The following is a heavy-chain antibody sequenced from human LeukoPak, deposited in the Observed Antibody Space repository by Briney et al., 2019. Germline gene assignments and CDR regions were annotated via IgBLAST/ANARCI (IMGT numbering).Heavy chain of an antibody. CDR1: GFNFGTYG. J-gene: IGHJ4*02. D-gene: IGHD1-26*01. Sequence: PGGSLRLSCAASGFNFGTYGMNWVRQAPGKGLEWVSGISASARSTNDADSVKGRFTISRDNSKNTLYLQMNSLRAEDTAVYYCAKAQGYSGSYFDYWGQGTLVTVSS. V-gene: IGHV3-23*01. CDR2: ISASARST. CDR3: AKAQGYSGSYFDY.